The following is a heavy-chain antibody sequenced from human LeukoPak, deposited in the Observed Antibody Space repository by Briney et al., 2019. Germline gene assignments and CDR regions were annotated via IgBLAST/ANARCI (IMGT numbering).Heavy chain of an antibody. CDR3: ANSVVRSYYGSGSYFGFDI. CDR1: GFTFSSYA. Sequence: PGGSLRLSCAASGFTFSSYAMSWVRQAPGKGLEWVSAISGSGGSTYYADSVKGRFTISRDNSKNTLYLQMNSLRAEDTAVYYCANSVVRSYYGSGSYFGFDIWGQGTMVTVSS. CDR2: ISGSGGST. J-gene: IGHJ3*02. D-gene: IGHD3-10*01. V-gene: IGHV3-23*01.